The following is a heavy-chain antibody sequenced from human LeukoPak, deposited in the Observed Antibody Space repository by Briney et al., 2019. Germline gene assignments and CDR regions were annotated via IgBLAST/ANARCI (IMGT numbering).Heavy chain of an antibody. V-gene: IGHV4-4*07. CDR3: TRGHQGSTPHDAFDI. J-gene: IGHJ3*02. D-gene: IGHD5/OR15-5a*01. CDR2: IYGSGSA. CDR1: SGSISSYY. Sequence: SGTLSLTCTVSSGSISSYYWAWIRQPAGKGLEWIGRIYGSGSANYNPSLTSRVTMSLDTSKNQVSLKLNSVAAADTAVYYCTRGHQGSTPHDAFDIWGQGALVTVSS.